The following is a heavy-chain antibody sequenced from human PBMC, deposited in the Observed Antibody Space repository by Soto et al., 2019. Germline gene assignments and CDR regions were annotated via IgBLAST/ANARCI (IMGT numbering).Heavy chain of an antibody. CDR1: WGSNSGSSDY. Sequence: SETMSLTSTVSWGSNSGSSDYWGLIRKPPGKGLEWIGSIYYSGSTYYNPSLKSRVTISADTSKNQFSLNLSSVTAADTAVYSCGRQMATSWDSFDYWGQGTLVTVSS. CDR2: IYYSGST. V-gene: IGHV4-39*01. D-gene: IGHD5-12*01. J-gene: IGHJ4*02. CDR3: GRQMATSWDSFDY.